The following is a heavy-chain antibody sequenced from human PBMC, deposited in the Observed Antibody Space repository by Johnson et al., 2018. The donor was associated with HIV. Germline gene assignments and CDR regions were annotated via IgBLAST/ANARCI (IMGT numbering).Heavy chain of an antibody. V-gene: IGHV3-30-3*01. CDR1: GFTFSDHA. J-gene: IGHJ3*02. CDR2: ISYDGSSK. Sequence: VHLVESGGGLVQPGGSLRLSCAASGFTFSDHAMHWVRPAPGKGLEWVAVISYDGSSKYYAASVKGRFTISRDNSKNTMNIQMNSRRAEDTAVCLCASDYPDDRSPRGAFDIWGQGTMVTVSS. CDR3: ASDYPDDRSPRGAFDI. D-gene: IGHD3-22*01.